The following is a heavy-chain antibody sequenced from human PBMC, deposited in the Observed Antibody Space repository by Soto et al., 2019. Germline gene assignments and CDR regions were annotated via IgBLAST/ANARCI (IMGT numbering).Heavy chain of an antibody. CDR2: INHSGST. CDR3: ARERRQQLVQGVYYYGMDV. V-gene: IGHV4-34*01. CDR1: GGSFSGYY. J-gene: IGHJ6*02. Sequence: SETLSLSCAVYGGSFSGYYWSWIRQPPGKGREWIGEINHSGSTNYNPSLKSRVTISVDTSKNQFSLKLSSVTAADTAVYYCARERRQQLVQGVYYYGMDVWGQGTTV. D-gene: IGHD6-13*01.